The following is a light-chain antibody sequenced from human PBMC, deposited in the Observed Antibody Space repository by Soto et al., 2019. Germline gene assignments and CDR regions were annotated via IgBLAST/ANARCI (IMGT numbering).Light chain of an antibody. V-gene: IGKV3-20*01. CDR3: QQYGSSGT. J-gene: IGKJ1*01. CDR1: QSVSNNY. CDR2: GAS. Sequence: EIVLTQSPGTLSLYPGERATLSCRASQSVSNNYLAWYQQKPGQAPRLLIYGASNRATGIPDRFSGSGSGTDFTLTISRLEPEDFAVYYCQQYGSSGTFGQGTKVDFK.